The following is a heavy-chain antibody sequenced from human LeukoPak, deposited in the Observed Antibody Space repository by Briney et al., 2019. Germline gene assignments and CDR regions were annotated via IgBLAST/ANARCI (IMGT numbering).Heavy chain of an antibody. J-gene: IGHJ4*02. CDR1: GFNFINFP. CDR3: ARWNRMANREFFD. CDR2: IGANGDT. V-gene: IGHV3-23*01. Sequence: PGGSPRLSCAASGFNFINFPMTWFRQAPGKGLEWVSFIGANGDTNYAESAKDRFTISRDNSKRTLFLEMHSLRVEDTAVYYCARWNRMANREFFDWGQGTLVVVAS. D-gene: IGHD1-1*01.